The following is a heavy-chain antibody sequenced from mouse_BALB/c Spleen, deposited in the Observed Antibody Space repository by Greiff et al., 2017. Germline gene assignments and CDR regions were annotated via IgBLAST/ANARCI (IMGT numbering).Heavy chain of an antibody. CDR3: ARGGDYHFDY. Sequence: EVKVVESGGGLVKPGGSLKLSCAASGFTFSDYYMYWVRQTPEKRLEWVATISDGGSYTYYPDSVKGRFTISRDNAKNNLYLQMSSLKSEDTAMYYCARGGDYHFDYWGQGTTLTVSS. D-gene: IGHD2-4*01. V-gene: IGHV5-4*02. J-gene: IGHJ2*01. CDR1: GFTFSDYY. CDR2: ISDGGSYT.